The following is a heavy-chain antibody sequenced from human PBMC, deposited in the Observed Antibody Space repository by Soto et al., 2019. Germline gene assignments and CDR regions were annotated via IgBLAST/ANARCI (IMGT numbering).Heavy chain of an antibody. D-gene: IGHD3-10*01. CDR2: IYYSGST. CDR3: ARDVRAWFGDYRNWFDP. J-gene: IGHJ5*02. CDR1: GGSISSYY. Sequence: QVQLQESGPGLVKPSETLSLTCTVSGGSISSYYWSWIRQPPGKGLEWIGYIYYSGSTNYNPSLKSRVTISVDTSKNQFSLKLSSVTAADTAVYYCARDVRAWFGDYRNWFDPWGQGTLVTVSS. V-gene: IGHV4-59*01.